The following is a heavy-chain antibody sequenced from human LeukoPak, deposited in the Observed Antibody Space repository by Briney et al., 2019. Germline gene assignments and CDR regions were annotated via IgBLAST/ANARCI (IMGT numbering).Heavy chain of an antibody. CDR2: IYHSGST. Sequence: SQTLSLTCAVSGGSISSGGYSWSWIRQPPGKGLEWIGYIYHSGSTYYNPSLKSRVTISIDRSKNQFSLNLSSVTAADTAVYYCAREGYCSGGSCDNWFDPWGQGTLVTVSS. CDR3: AREGYCSGGSCDNWFDP. D-gene: IGHD2-15*01. V-gene: IGHV4-30-2*01. CDR1: GGSISSGGYS. J-gene: IGHJ5*02.